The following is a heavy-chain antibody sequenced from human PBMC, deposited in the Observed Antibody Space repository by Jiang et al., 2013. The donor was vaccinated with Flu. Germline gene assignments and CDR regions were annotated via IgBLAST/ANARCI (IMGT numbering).Heavy chain of an antibody. Sequence: LTCGVYNGSFTTYYWTWIRQSPGQGLEWIGEINHSGSVKYNPSLRDRVTISVDTSKSQFSLKMNSVTAADTAVYYCAGLGVGSTMAYFDCWGQGALVIVSS. J-gene: IGHJ4*02. V-gene: IGHV4-34*01. CDR2: INHSGSV. CDR3: AGLGVGSTMAYFDC. D-gene: IGHD1-26*01. CDR1: NGSFTTYY.